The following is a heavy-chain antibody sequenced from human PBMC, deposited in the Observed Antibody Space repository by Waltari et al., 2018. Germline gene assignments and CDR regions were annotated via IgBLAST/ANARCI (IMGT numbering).Heavy chain of an antibody. Sequence: VQLGESGGGLVQPGGSLRLSCEASGFTFSTYWMCWVRQVPGKGLVWVSTITSDGSSTRYADSVKGRFTVSRDNAKNTLYLQMNSLRAEDTAVYYCASHRPGGYGMDVWGHGTTVTVSS. D-gene: IGHD2-15*01. V-gene: IGHV3-74*01. CDR2: ITSDGSST. J-gene: IGHJ6*02. CDR3: ASHRPGGYGMDV. CDR1: GFTFSTYW.